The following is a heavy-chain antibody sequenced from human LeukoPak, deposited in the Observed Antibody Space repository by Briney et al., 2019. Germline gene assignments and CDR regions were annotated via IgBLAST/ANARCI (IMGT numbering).Heavy chain of an antibody. V-gene: IGHV1-8*02. CDR1: GYTFTSYG. Sequence: VASVKVSCNASGYTFTSYGISWVRQATGQGLEWMRWMNPNSGNTGYAQKFQGRVTMTRNTSISTAYMELSSLRSEDTAVYYCARGREVAMDVWGKGTTVTISS. J-gene: IGHJ6*03. D-gene: IGHD2-15*01. CDR2: MNPNSGNT. CDR3: ARGREVAMDV.